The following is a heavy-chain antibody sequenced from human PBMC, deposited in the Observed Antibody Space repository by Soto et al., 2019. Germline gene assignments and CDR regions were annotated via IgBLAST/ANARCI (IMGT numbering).Heavy chain of an antibody. CDR3: ARIQLDTIMALDY. CDR1: GFTFDAYG. CDR2: VWSDGNLK. D-gene: IGHD1-1*01. Sequence: QVQLVESGGGVVQPGGSLRLSCAASGFTFDAYGFHWVRQAPGKGLEWVAVVWSDGNLKYYADSVKGRFTISRDSSKSALNLQMNSLRVDDTAVYYCARIQLDTIMALDYWGKGTLVTVSS. J-gene: IGHJ4*02. V-gene: IGHV3-33*01.